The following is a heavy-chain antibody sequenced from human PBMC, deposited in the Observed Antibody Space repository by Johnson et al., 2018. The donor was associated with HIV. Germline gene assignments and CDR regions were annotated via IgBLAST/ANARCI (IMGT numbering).Heavy chain of an antibody. D-gene: IGHD6-19*01. Sequence: QVQLVESGGGVVQPGGSLRLSCAASGFTFSNYGMHWVRQAPGKGLEWVAFIRYDGGNILYANSVKGRFIISRDNSKNTLFLQMTSLRPEDTAVYYCAKDLPSGRYLGAFDSWGQGKMVTVSS. CDR2: IRYDGGNI. CDR1: GFTFSNYG. CDR3: AKDLPSGRYLGAFDS. J-gene: IGHJ3*02. V-gene: IGHV3-30*02.